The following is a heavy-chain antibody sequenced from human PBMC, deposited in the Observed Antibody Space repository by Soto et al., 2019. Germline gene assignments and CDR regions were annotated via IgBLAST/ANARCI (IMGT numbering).Heavy chain of an antibody. D-gene: IGHD2-15*01. CDR2: IYYSGST. CDR3: ASQLCTGGSCNLNRFDY. V-gene: IGHV4-39*01. J-gene: IGHJ4*02. Sequence: PSETLSLTCAVSRGSMSSSLYYWGWIRQPPGKGLEWIGSIYYSGSTYYNPSLKSRVTISVDTSKNQFSLKLSSVTAADTAVYYCASQLCTGGSCNLNRFDYWAQGTLVTVSS. CDR1: RGSMSSSLYY.